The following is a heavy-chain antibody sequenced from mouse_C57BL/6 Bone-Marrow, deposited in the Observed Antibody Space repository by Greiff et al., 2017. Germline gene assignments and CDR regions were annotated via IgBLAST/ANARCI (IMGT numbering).Heavy chain of an antibody. CDR1: GFTFSSYA. J-gene: IGHJ2*01. Sequence: EVQGVESGGGLVKPGGSLKLSCAASGFTFSSYAMSWVRQTPEKRLEWVASISDGGSYTYYPDNVKGRFTISRDNAKNNLYLQKSHLKSEDTAMYYCARNQRVYFDFWGQGTTLTVSS. CDR2: ISDGGSYT. V-gene: IGHV5-4*01. CDR3: ARNQRVYFDF.